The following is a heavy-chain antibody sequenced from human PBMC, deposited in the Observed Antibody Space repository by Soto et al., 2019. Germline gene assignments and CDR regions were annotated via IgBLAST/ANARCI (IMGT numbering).Heavy chain of an antibody. D-gene: IGHD2-8*01. CDR3: TAGKLYPSLDFDY. CDR1: GFSFSTYS. J-gene: IGHJ4*02. V-gene: IGHV3-49*04. Sequence: GGSLRLSCAASGFSFSTYSMAWVRQAPGKGLEWVGFIRSKAYGGTTEYAASVKGRFTISRDDSKSIAYLQMNSLKTEDTAVYYCTAGKLYPSLDFDYWGQGTLVTVSS. CDR2: IRSKAYGGTT.